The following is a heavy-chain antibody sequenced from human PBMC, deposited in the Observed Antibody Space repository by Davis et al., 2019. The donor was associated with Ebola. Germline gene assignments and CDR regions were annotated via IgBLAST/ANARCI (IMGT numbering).Heavy chain of an antibody. CDR2: IIPIFGTA. V-gene: IGHV1-69*13. Sequence: SVKVSCKASGGTFSSYAISWVRQAPGQGLEWMGGIIPIFGTANYAQKFQGRVTITADESTSTAYMELRSLRSEDTAVYYCASHLGYCSSTSCYTGYYYMDVWGKGTTVTVSS. D-gene: IGHD2-2*02. CDR1: GGTFSSYA. J-gene: IGHJ6*03. CDR3: ASHLGYCSSTSCYTGYYYMDV.